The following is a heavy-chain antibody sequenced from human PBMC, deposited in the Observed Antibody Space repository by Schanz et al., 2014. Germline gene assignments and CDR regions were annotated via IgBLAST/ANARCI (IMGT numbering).Heavy chain of an antibody. Sequence: QVQLVESGGGVVQPGRSLRLSCAASGFTFSSYTMHWVRQAPGTGLEWVAVISDDGSRRHYADFVTGRFTISRDNSKDTVYLQMNSLRAEDTAVYFCAKSYDTSGYSGFDYWGQGTLVTVSS. V-gene: IGHV3-30*04. J-gene: IGHJ4*02. D-gene: IGHD3-22*01. CDR3: AKSYDTSGYSGFDY. CDR1: GFTFSSYT. CDR2: ISDDGSRR.